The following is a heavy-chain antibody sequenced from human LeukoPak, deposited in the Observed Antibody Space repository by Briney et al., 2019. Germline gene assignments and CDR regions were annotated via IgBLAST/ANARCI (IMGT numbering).Heavy chain of an antibody. CDR1: GFRFADYG. V-gene: IGHV3-20*04. D-gene: IGHD1-26*01. CDR2: INWDGDSI. J-gene: IGHJ6*03. Sequence: GGSLRLSCAASGFRFADYGMSWVRHPPGKGLEWVSGINWDGDSIGYAESVKGRFTITRDNDKNSLYLQMNSLRAEDTAPYYCARLGGAQFYFYYYMDVWGKGTTVTVSS. CDR3: ARLGGAQFYFYYYMDV.